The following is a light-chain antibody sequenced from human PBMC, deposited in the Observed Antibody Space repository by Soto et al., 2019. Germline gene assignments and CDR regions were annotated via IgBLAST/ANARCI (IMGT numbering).Light chain of an antibody. CDR2: GAS. CDR1: QSVSSN. CDR3: QQYNNWWT. V-gene: IGKV3-15*01. J-gene: IGKJ1*01. Sequence: EIVMTQSPATLSVSPGERATLSCRASQSVSSNLAWYQHKPGQAPRLLIYGASTRATGIPARFSGSGSGTEFTLTISSLQSGDFAVYYCQQYNNWWTFGQGTKVEI.